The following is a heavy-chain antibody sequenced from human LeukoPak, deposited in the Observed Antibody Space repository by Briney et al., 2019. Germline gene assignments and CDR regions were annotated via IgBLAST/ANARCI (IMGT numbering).Heavy chain of an antibody. V-gene: IGHV3-23*01. CDR2: ISGSGGST. Sequence: PGGSLRLSCAASGFTFSGYAMSWVRQAPGKGLEWVSVISGSGGSTYSADSVKGRFSLSRDNSMNTLYLQMNSLTAEDTAVYYCAKDISRRWGIVATTAFDYWGQGTLVSVSS. CDR1: GFTFSGYA. D-gene: IGHD5-12*01. J-gene: IGHJ4*02. CDR3: AKDISRRWGIVATTAFDY.